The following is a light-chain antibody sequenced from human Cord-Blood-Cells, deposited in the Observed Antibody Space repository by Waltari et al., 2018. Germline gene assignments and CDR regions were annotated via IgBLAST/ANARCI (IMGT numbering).Light chain of an antibody. CDR2: YDS. CDR1: NIGSKS. CDR3: QVWDSSRDQYV. Sequence: SYVLTQPPSVSVAPGKTARITCGGNNIGSKSVHWYQQKPGQAPVLVIYYDSDRPSGIPELFTGSNAGNTATLTMGRGGAGDEADYYRQVWDSSRDQYVFGAWTKVTVL. J-gene: IGLJ1*01. V-gene: IGLV3-21*04.